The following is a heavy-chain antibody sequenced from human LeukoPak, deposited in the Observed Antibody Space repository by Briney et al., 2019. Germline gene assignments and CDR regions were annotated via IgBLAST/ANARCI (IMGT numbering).Heavy chain of an antibody. V-gene: IGHV4-39*01. J-gene: IGHJ3*02. CDR3: ARHRIYKGNRYVHDAFDI. D-gene: IGHD3-16*01. CDR1: GDSSGSSAYY. CDR2: IYYDGST. Sequence: KPSETLSLTCTVSGDSSGSSAYYWGWIRQPPGKALEWIGSIYYDGSTYYNPSLKSRVTISVDTSKNQFSLKLSSVTAADTAVYYCARHRIYKGNRYVHDAFDIWGQGTMVTVSS.